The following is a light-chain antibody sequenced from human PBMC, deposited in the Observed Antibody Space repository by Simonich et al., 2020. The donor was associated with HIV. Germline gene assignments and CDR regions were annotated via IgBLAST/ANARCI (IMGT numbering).Light chain of an antibody. CDR3: QQYYSTPPIT. Sequence: DIVMTQSPYSLAVSLGERATINCKSSQSVLYSSNNKNSLAWYQQKPGQPTKLIIYWATTRETGVPDRFSGSGSGTDFTLTISSLQAEDVAVYYCQQYYSTPPITFGGGTKVEIK. CDR2: WAT. J-gene: IGKJ4*01. CDR1: QSVLYSSNNKNS. V-gene: IGKV4-1*01.